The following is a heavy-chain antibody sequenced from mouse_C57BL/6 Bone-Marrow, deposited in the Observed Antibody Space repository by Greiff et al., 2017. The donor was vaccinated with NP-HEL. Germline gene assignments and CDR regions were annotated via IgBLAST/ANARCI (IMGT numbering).Heavy chain of an antibody. Sequence: VKVVESGPELVKPGASVKISCKASGYSFTSYYIHWVKQRPGQGLEWIGWIYPGSGNTKYNEKFKGKATLTADTSSSTAYMQLSSLTSEDSAVYYCARDFFAYWGQGTLVTVSA. V-gene: IGHV1-66*01. CDR3: ARDFFAY. CDR1: GYSFTSYY. J-gene: IGHJ3*01. CDR2: IYPGSGNT.